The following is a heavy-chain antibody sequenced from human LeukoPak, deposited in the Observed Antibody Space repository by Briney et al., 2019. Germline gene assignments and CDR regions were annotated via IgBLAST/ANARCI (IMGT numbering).Heavy chain of an antibody. Sequence: PSETLSLTCTVSGGSISSYYWSWIRQPPGQGLEWIGYIYYSGSTNYNPSLKSRVTISVDTSKNQVSLKLSSVTAADTAVYYCARDTYYCSSTSCPYYYYYYMDVWGKGTTVTVSS. D-gene: IGHD2-2*01. V-gene: IGHV4-59*01. CDR3: ARDTYYCSSTSCPYYYYYYMDV. CDR2: IYYSGST. J-gene: IGHJ6*03. CDR1: GGSISSYY.